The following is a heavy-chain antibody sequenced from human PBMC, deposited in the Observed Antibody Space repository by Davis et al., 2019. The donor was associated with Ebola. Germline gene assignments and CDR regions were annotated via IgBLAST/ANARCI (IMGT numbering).Heavy chain of an antibody. Sequence: ASVKVSCKASGYSFTNYAIHWVRQAPGQRLEWMGWINTGNGNTEYSQKFQGRVTITRDTSASTAYMELSSLRYEDTAVYYCASRPGMTHGVLDFWGQGTLVTVSS. CDR1: GYSFTNYA. CDR3: ASRPGMTHGVLDF. V-gene: IGHV1-3*04. CDR2: INTGNGNT. J-gene: IGHJ4*02. D-gene: IGHD1-14*01.